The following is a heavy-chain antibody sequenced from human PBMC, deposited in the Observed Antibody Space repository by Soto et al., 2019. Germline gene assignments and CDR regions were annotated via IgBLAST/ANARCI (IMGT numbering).Heavy chain of an antibody. D-gene: IGHD3-10*01. CDR1: GYTFINYG. V-gene: IGHV1-18*01. Sequence: ASVKVSCKASGYTFINYGISWVRQAPGQGLEWMGWISGYNGNTNYAQKVQGRVTMTADTSTSTAYMELRSLRFDDTAVYYCAIDIFPYGSGSYYYYYGMDVWGQGTTVTVSS. CDR3: AIDIFPYGSGSYYYYYGMDV. J-gene: IGHJ6*02. CDR2: ISGYNGNT.